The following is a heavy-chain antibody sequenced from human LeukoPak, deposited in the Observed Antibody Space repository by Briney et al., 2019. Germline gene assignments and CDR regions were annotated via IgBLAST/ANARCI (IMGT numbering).Heavy chain of an antibody. CDR2: IIPIFGTA. J-gene: IGHJ3*02. CDR1: EGTFSSYA. V-gene: IGHV1-69*13. Sequence: SVKVSCKASEGTFSSYAISWVRQAPGQGLEWMGGIIPIFGTANYAQKFQGRVTITADESTSTAYMELSSLRSEDTAVYYCARDKGGGDGYNFGAFDIWGQGTMVTVSS. CDR3: ARDKGGGDGYNFGAFDI. D-gene: IGHD5-24*01.